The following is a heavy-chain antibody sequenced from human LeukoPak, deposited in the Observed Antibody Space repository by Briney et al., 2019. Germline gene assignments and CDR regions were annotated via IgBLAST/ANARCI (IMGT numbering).Heavy chain of an antibody. V-gene: IGHV3-23*01. Sequence: GGSLRLSCAASGFTFSSYGMSWVRQAPGKGLEWVSSISGSGSGTYYADSVKGRFTISRDNSKHTLYLQMNSLRAEDTAVYYCAKRDSGYYFDYWGQGTLVTVSS. D-gene: IGHD5-12*01. CDR1: GFTFSSYG. J-gene: IGHJ4*02. CDR2: ISGSGSGT. CDR3: AKRDSGYYFDY.